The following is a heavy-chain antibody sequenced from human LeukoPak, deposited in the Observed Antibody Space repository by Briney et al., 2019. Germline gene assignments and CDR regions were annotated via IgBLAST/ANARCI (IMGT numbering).Heavy chain of an antibody. CDR1: GFTFTSSA. CDR3: AASAYGSGSAFDY. J-gene: IGHJ4*02. CDR2: IVVGSGNT. V-gene: IGHV1-58*01. Sequence: ASVQVSCKASGFTFTSSAVQWVRQAHGQRLEWIGWIVVGSGNTNYAQKFQERVTITRDMSTSTAYMELSSLRSEDTAVYYCAASAYGSGSAFDYWGQGTLVTVSS. D-gene: IGHD3-10*01.